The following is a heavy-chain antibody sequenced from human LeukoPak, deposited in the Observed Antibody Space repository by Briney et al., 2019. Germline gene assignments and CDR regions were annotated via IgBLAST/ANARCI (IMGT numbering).Heavy chain of an antibody. Sequence: GGSLRLSCAASGFTFSSYEVNWVRQAPGKGLEWVSYISSSGSTIYYADSVKGRFTISRDNAKNSLYLQMNSLRAEDTAVYYCARGSGNWGYTMPHDYWGQGTLVTVSS. CDR1: GFTFSSYE. D-gene: IGHD7-27*01. CDR2: ISSSGSTI. J-gene: IGHJ4*02. CDR3: ARGSGNWGYTMPHDY. V-gene: IGHV3-48*03.